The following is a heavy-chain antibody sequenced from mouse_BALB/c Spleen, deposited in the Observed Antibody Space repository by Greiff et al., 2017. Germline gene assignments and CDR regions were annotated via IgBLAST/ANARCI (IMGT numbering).Heavy chain of an antibody. CDR1: GFTFSSYT. Sequence: EVKLMESGGGLVQPGGSLKLSCAASGFTFSSYTMSWVRQTPEKRLEWVAYISNGGGSTYYPDTVKGRFTISRDNAKNTLYLQMSSLKSEDTAMYYCARLANSAWFAYWGQGTLVTVSA. D-gene: IGHD1-1*01. CDR3: ARLANSAWFAY. CDR2: ISNGGGST. V-gene: IGHV5-12-2*01. J-gene: IGHJ3*01.